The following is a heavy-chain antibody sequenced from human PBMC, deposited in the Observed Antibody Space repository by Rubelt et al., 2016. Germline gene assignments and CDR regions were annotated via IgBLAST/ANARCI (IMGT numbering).Heavy chain of an antibody. CDR3: ARAPTSLIAAAGTFGRSYYYYYMDV. V-gene: IGHV3-30*07. Sequence: EWVAVISYDGSNKYYADSVKGRFTISRDNSKNTLYLQMNSLRAEDTAVYYCARAPTSLIAAAGTFGRSYYYYYMDVWGKGTTVTVSS. CDR2: ISYDGSNK. D-gene: IGHD6-13*01. J-gene: IGHJ6*03.